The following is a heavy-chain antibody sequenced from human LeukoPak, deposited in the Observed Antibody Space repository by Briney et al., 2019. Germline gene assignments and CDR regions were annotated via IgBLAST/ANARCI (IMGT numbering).Heavy chain of an antibody. CDR1: GFTFSTYS. D-gene: IGHD2-2*03. V-gene: IGHV3-21*01. Sequence: GGSLRLSCAASGFTFSTYSMNWVRQAPGKGLEWVSSITSSGSYIYYADSVKGRFTTSRDNAKNSVYLQMNSLRAEDTAVYYCSRDAGSCSGTRCYEGYYFDYWSQGTLVTVSS. CDR3: SRDAGSCSGTRCYEGYYFDY. J-gene: IGHJ4*02. CDR2: ITSSGSYI.